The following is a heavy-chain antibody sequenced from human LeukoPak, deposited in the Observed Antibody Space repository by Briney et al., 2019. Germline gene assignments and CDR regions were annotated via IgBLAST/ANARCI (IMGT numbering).Heavy chain of an antibody. Sequence: GGSLRLSCSAAGFGFGDHGMSWVRQVPGKGLEWVSGINWSGGSTGYADPVRGRFTISRDNAKNSLYLQMDSLTAEDTALYYCARAPITSPFYFDHWGQGTLVTVSS. J-gene: IGHJ4*02. CDR2: INWSGGST. CDR1: GFGFGDHG. V-gene: IGHV3-20*04. CDR3: ARAPITSPFYFDH. D-gene: IGHD2-2*01.